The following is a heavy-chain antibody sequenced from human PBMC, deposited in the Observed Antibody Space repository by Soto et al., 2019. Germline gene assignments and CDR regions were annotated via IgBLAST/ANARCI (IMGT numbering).Heavy chain of an antibody. D-gene: IGHD6-13*01. Sequence: PGGSLRLSCAASAFTFRSFAMNWVRQAPGKGLEWVSAISGSGSDTYYADSVKGRFTISRDNSENTLYLQMNSLRAEDTAVYYCAKALYSSSHPPLDPWGQGTPVTVSS. V-gene: IGHV3-23*01. CDR2: ISGSGSDT. CDR1: AFTFRSFA. J-gene: IGHJ5*02. CDR3: AKALYSSSHPPLDP.